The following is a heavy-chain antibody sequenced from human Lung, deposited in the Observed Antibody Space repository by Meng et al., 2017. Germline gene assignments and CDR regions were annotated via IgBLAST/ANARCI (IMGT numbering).Heavy chain of an antibody. CDR1: GGSISSGGYY. J-gene: IGHJ4*02. Sequence: QVQLQESGPGLVKPSQTLSLTCTVSGGSISSGGYYWSWMRQYPGKGLEWIGYIYYSGSTYYNPSLRTRVTISLDTSKNQFSLKLSSVTGADTAVYYCVGTIGYYYAMAYWGQGTLVTVSS. CDR2: IYYSGST. CDR3: VGTIGYYYAMAY. V-gene: IGHV4-31*03. D-gene: IGHD3-22*01.